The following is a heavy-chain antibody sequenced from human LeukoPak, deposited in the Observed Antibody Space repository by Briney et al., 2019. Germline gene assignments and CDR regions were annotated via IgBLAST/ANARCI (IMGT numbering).Heavy chain of an antibody. J-gene: IGHJ3*02. Sequence: GASVKVSCKASGYTFTGYFMHWVRQAPGQGLEWMGWINPKSGATNYAQIFQGGVTMTWDTSITTAHMELTRLTSDDTAVYYCARRSRNGLDAFDIWGQGTMVTVSS. CDR2: INPKSGAT. CDR1: GYTFTGYF. V-gene: IGHV1-2*02. CDR3: ARRSRNGLDAFDI. D-gene: IGHD1-14*01.